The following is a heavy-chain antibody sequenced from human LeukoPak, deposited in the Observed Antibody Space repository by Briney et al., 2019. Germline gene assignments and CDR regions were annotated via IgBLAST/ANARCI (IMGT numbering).Heavy chain of an antibody. CDR2: IYYSGST. D-gene: IGHD2-15*01. CDR1: GGSISSSSYY. V-gene: IGHV4-39*01. Sequence: SETLSLTCTVSGGSISSSSYYWGWIRQPPGKGLEWIGSIYYSGSTYYNPSLKSRVTISIDTSKNQFSLKLSSVTAADTAVYYCARHSLTAYCSGSSCSPLYCSGGNCYSYYFDYWGQGTLVTVSS. J-gene: IGHJ4*02. CDR3: ARHSLTAYCSGSSCSPLYCSGGNCYSYYFDY.